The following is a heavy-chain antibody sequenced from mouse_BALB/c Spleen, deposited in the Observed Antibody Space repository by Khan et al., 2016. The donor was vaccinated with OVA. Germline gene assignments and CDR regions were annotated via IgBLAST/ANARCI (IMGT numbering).Heavy chain of an antibody. CDR1: GYTFTSYW. CDR2: INPSTGYS. CDR3: ADRGSGSAWFAY. J-gene: IGHJ3*01. V-gene: IGHV1-7*01. Sequence: QVQLKQSGAELAKPGASVKMSCKASGYTFTSYWMHWVKQRPGQGLEWIGYINPSTGYSEYNQKFKDKATLTADKSSSTAYMQLSSLTSDDSAFYYCADRGSGSAWFAYWGQGTLVTVSA. D-gene: IGHD1-1*01.